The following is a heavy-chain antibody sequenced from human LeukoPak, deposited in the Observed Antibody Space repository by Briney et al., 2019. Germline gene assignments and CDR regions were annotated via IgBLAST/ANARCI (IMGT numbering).Heavy chain of an antibody. CDR1: GGSFSNYY. CDR2: ISYSGIT. V-gene: IGHV4-59*01. CDR3: ARYSGSYYVY. D-gene: IGHD1-26*01. J-gene: IGHJ4*02. Sequence: PSETLSLTCAVYGGSFSNYYWSWIRQPPGKGLEWIGYISYSGITSYNPSLKSRLTISVDTSKNQFSLKLSSATAADTAVYYCARYSGSYYVYWGQGTLVTVPS.